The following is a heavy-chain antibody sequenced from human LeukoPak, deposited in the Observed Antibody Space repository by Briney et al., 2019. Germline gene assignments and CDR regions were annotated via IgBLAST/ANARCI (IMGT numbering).Heavy chain of an antibody. CDR2: IYSGGST. CDR1: GFTVSSNF. D-gene: IGHD2-15*01. CDR3: ARGGVVVAAIDAFDI. V-gene: IGHV3-66*01. Sequence: PGGSLRLSCAASGFTVSSNFMSWVRQAPGKGLEWGSLIYSGGSTYYADSVKGRFTISRDISKNTLFLQLNSLRAEDTAVYYCARGGVVVAAIDAFDIWGQGTLVTASS. J-gene: IGHJ3*02.